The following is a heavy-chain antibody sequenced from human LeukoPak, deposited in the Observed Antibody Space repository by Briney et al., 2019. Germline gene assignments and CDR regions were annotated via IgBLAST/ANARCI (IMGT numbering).Heavy chain of an antibody. J-gene: IGHJ4*02. CDR2: INPNSGGT. Sequence: ASVKVSCKASGYTFTSSYDINWVRQAPGQGLEWMGWINPNSGGTNYAQKFQGRVTMTRDTSISTAYMELSRLRSDDTAVYYCARDPGISVSGKYLDYWGQGTLVAVSS. V-gene: IGHV1-2*02. CDR1: GYTFTSSYD. D-gene: IGHD3-3*01. CDR3: ARDPGISVSGKYLDY.